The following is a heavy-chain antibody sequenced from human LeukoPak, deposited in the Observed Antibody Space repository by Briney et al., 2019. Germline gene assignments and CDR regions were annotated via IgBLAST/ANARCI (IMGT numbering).Heavy chain of an antibody. D-gene: IGHD3-9*01. Sequence: GLSRELSCAASGYSLSTGYRRWVQQEPGTGLERVANKKQDGSEKYYVDSVKGRFTIPRDNAKNSLYLQMNSLRAEDTAVYYCARVHVLRYFDYYYYYMDVWGKGTTVTVSS. CDR2: KKQDGSEK. CDR1: GYSLSTGY. J-gene: IGHJ6*03. CDR3: ARVHVLRYFDYYYYYMDV. V-gene: IGHV3-7*01.